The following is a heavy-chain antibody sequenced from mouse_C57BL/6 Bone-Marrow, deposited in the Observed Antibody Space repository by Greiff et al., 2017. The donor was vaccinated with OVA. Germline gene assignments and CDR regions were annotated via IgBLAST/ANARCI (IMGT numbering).Heavy chain of an antibody. D-gene: IGHD2-2*01. CDR1: GFNIKDDY. CDR3: TTNYGYAARFAY. J-gene: IGHJ3*01. V-gene: IGHV14-4*01. CDR2: IDPENGDT. Sequence: EVMLVESGAELVRPGASVKLSCTASGFNIKDDYMHWVKQRPEQGLEWIGWIDPENGDTEYASKFQGKATITADTSSNTAYLQLSSLTSEDTAVYYCTTNYGYAARFAYWGQGTLVTVSA.